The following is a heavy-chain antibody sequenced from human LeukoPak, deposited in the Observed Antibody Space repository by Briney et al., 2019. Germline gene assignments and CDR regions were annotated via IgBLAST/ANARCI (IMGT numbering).Heavy chain of an antibody. Sequence: GSLRLSCAASGFTFSSYGMHWVRQAPGKGLEWVAVIWYDGSNKYYADSVKGRFTISRDNSKNTLYLQMNSLRAEDTAVYYCARDFLGSYYFDYWGQGTLVTVSS. CDR2: IWYDGSNK. D-gene: IGHD1-26*01. J-gene: IGHJ4*02. CDR1: GFTFSSYG. V-gene: IGHV3-33*08. CDR3: ARDFLGSYYFDY.